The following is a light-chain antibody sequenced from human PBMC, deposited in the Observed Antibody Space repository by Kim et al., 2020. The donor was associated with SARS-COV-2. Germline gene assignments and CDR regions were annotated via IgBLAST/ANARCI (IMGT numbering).Light chain of an antibody. J-gene: IGKJ5*01. CDR3: QQFDNWPMT. CDR1: QSVGIK. Sequence: GAPGERATPSCRASQSVGIKLAWYQQKPGQAPRLLIYGASTRATGIPARFSGSGSGTELTLTISSLQSEDFALYYCQQFDNWPMTFGQGTRLEIK. V-gene: IGKV3-15*01. CDR2: GAS.